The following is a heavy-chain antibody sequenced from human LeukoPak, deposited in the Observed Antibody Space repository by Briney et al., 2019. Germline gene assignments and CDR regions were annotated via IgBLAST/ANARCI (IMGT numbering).Heavy chain of an antibody. CDR2: IYHSGST. Sequence: SETLSLTCTVSGGSISSYYWSWVRQPPGKGLEWIGEIYHSGSTNYNPSLKSRVTISVDKSKNQFSLKLSSVTAADTAVYYCARTDRGPDAFDIWGQGTMVTVSS. J-gene: IGHJ3*02. D-gene: IGHD6-25*01. CDR1: GGSISSYY. V-gene: IGHV4-4*02. CDR3: ARTDRGPDAFDI.